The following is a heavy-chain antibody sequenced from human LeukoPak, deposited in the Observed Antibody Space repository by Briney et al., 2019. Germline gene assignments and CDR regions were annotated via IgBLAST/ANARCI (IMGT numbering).Heavy chain of an antibody. J-gene: IGHJ5*02. CDR2: IYPGDSDT. CDR3: ARRSRVYSIYNWFDP. V-gene: IGHV5-51*01. D-gene: IGHD4-11*01. Sequence: GESLKISCKGSGYSFTSYWIGWVRQVPGKGLEWMGIIYPGDSDTRYSPSFQGQVTISADKSISTASLQWSSLKASDTAMYYCARRSRVYSIYNWFDPWGQGTLVTVSS. CDR1: GYSFTSYW.